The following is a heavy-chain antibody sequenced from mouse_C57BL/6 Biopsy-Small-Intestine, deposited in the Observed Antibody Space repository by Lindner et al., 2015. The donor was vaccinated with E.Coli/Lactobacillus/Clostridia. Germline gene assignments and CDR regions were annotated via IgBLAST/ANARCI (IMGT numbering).Heavy chain of an antibody. D-gene: IGHD1-1*01. Sequence: ESGGGLVQPEGSLKLSCAASGFTFNTYAMHWVRQAPGKGLEWVARIRSKSSNYATYYADSVKDRFTISRDDSQSMLYLQMNNLKNEDTAMYYCVRDGFRYYGSSYGFAYWGQGTLVTVSA. V-gene: IGHV10-3*01. CDR1: GFTFNTYA. CDR2: IRSKSSNYAT. CDR3: VRDGFRYYGSSYGFAY. J-gene: IGHJ3*01.